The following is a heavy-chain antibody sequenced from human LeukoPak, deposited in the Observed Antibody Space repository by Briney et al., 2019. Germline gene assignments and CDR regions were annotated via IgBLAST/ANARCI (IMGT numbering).Heavy chain of an antibody. J-gene: IGHJ4*02. CDR2: IKQDGSQK. D-gene: IGHD1-7*01. CDR1: GFTFSSYW. Sequence: GGSLRLSCATSGFTFSSYWMNWVRQAPGKGLEWVANIKQDGSQKYYVDSVKGRFTISRDNAKKSLYLQMNSLRAEDTAAYYCARDDDWNYEDYWGQGTLVTVSS. CDR3: ARDDDWNYEDY. V-gene: IGHV3-7*01.